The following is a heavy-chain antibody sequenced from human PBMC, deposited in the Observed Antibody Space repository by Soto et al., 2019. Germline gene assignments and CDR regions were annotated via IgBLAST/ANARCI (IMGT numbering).Heavy chain of an antibody. V-gene: IGHV3-30*18. J-gene: IGHJ4*02. D-gene: IGHD1-1*01. CDR2: ISYDGNNK. Sequence: QVQLVESGGGVVQPGRSLRLSCAASGFTFSNYGMHWVRQAPGKGLEWVAVISYDGNNKYYADSVKGRFTISRDNSKNILYLQMNSLRAEDTAVYYCAKSAYNWNDGFFDFWGQGTLVTVSS. CDR1: GFTFSNYG. CDR3: AKSAYNWNDGFFDF.